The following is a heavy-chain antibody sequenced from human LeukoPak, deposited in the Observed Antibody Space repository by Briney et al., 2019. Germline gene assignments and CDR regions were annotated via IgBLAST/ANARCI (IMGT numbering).Heavy chain of an antibody. CDR1: GYTFTSYD. CDR3: ARSLGYD. J-gene: IGHJ4*02. V-gene: IGHV1-8*01. D-gene: IGHD5-12*01. Sequence: GASVKVSCKASGYTFTSYDINWVRQAAGQGGEGMGWMNPNSGNTVYAQKFQGIVTMTRNTSISTAYMELSSLRSEDTAVYYCARSLGYDWGQGTLVTVSS. CDR2: MNPNSGNT.